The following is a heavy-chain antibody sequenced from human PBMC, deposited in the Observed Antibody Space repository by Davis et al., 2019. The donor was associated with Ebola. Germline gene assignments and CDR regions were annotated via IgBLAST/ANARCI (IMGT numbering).Heavy chain of an antibody. CDR2: IYHSGST. CDR1: GGSISSSNW. Sequence: SETLSLTCAVSGGSISSSNWWSSVRPHPGKGLEWFGVIYHSGSTNYNPSLTSRVTISVDKSKNQFSLKLSSVTAADTAVYYCASMTTSFDYWGQGTLVTVSS. D-gene: IGHD4-17*01. V-gene: IGHV4-4*02. J-gene: IGHJ4*02. CDR3: ASMTTSFDY.